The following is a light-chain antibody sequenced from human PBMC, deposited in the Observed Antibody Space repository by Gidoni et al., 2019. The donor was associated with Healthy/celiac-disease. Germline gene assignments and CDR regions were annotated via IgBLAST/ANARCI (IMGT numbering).Light chain of an antibody. CDR2: WAS. J-gene: IGKJ1*01. CDR3: QQYYSPPWT. CDR1: QSVLHSSNNKNY. Sequence: QSVLHSSNNKNYLAWYQQKPGQPPKLLIYWASTRESGVPDRFSGSGSGTDFTLTISSLQAEDLAVYYCQQYYSPPWTFXRXTKVGIK. V-gene: IGKV4-1*01.